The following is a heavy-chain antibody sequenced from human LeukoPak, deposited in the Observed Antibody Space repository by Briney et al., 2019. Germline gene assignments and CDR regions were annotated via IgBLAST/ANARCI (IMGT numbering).Heavy chain of an antibody. CDR2: TYYRSKWSS. CDR1: GDSVSSSAS. Sequence: SQTLSLTCVISGDSVSSSASWNWIRQSPSRGLEWLGRTYYRSKWSSDYATSVKSRITINADTSKNQFSLQLSSVIPEDTAVYYCARVADSSNEWGPFDPWVQGTLVTVSS. CDR3: ARVADSSNEWGPFDP. D-gene: IGHD1-1*01. V-gene: IGHV6-1*01. J-gene: IGHJ5*02.